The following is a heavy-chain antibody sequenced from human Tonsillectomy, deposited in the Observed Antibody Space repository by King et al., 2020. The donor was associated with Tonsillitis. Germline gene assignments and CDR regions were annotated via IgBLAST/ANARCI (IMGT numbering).Heavy chain of an antibody. CDR3: AREDYYDSSGYYSISNYFDY. CDR1: GFTFSSYG. J-gene: IGHJ4*02. CDR2: IWYDGSNK. V-gene: IGHV3-33*01. Sequence: VQLVESGGGVVQPGRSLRLSCAASGFTFSSYGMHWVRQAPGKGLEWVAVIWYDGSNKYYADSVKGRFTISRDNSKNTLYLQMNSLRAEDTAVYYCAREDYYDSSGYYSISNYFDYWGQGTLVTVSS. D-gene: IGHD3-22*01.